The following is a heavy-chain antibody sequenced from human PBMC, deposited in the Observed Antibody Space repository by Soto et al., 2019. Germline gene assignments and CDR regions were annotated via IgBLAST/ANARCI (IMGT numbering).Heavy chain of an antibody. CDR2: SSPRGDTI. CDR1: GFSLANYP. J-gene: IGHJ4*02. Sequence: LRLSCVASGFSLANYPMNWVRQTPGKGLEWISYSSPRGDTIYYADSVEGRFTISRDNARNSLSLHMSSLRDEDSALYYCAKGPNKNVGWPYYFESWGQGVQVTVSS. D-gene: IGHD6-19*01. V-gene: IGHV3-48*02. CDR3: AKGPNKNVGWPYYFES.